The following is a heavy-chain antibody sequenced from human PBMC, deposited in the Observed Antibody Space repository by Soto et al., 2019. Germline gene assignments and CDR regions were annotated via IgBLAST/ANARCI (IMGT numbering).Heavy chain of an antibody. Sequence: VQLVESGGGVVQPGRSLRLSCAATRFTFSDYAVQWVRQAPGKGLEWVAVVSHDGRNTHYADSVKGRFTISRDSSKNTVSLEMTSLRAEDTAVYYCAKGGRQWLVTSDFNYWGQGALVTVST. CDR2: VSHDGRNT. CDR1: RFTFSDYA. D-gene: IGHD6-19*01. V-gene: IGHV3-30*18. CDR3: AKGGRQWLVTSDFNY. J-gene: IGHJ4*02.